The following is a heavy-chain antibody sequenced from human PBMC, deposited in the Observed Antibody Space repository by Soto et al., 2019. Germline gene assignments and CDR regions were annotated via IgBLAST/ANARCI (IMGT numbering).Heavy chain of an antibody. Sequence: GGSLRLSCAASGFIFSSYAMSWVRQAPGKGLEWVSAISGSGTTAYYADSVKGRFTISRDNSKNTLYLQMNSLRAEDTAVYYCARDTHGDAKSAVWFDPWGQGTLVTVSS. CDR3: ARDTHGDAKSAVWFDP. CDR2: ISGSGTTA. CDR1: GFIFSSYA. D-gene: IGHD4-17*01. V-gene: IGHV3-23*01. J-gene: IGHJ5*02.